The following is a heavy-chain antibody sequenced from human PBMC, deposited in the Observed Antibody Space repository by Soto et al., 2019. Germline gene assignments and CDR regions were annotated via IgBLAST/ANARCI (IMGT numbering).Heavy chain of an antibody. CDR2: FYHSGST. J-gene: IGHJ3*02. V-gene: IGHV4-31*11. CDR3: AREETGNDALDI. CDR1: GGSLRSATYY. Sequence: QLQLQESGPGLVKPSQTLSLTCAVSGGSLRSATYYWSWIRQHPGKVLEWIGYFYHSGSTYYKPSLRSRVTISLDTSKNQFSLNLRSVTDADTAIYYCAREETGNDALDIWGQGTLVTVSS. D-gene: IGHD1-1*01.